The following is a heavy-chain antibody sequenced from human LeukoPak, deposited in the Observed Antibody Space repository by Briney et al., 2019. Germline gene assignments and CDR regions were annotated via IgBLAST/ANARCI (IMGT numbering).Heavy chain of an antibody. V-gene: IGHV3-21*01. CDR1: GFTFSSYS. CDR2: ISSSSSYI. J-gene: IGHJ4*02. CDR3: ASGYSGYGSHFDY. Sequence: GGSLRLSCAASGFTFSSYSMNWVRQAPEKGLEWVSSISSSSSYIYYADSVKGRFTISRDNAKNSLYLQMNSLRAEDTAVYYCASGYSGYGSHFDYWGQGTLVTVSS. D-gene: IGHD5-12*01.